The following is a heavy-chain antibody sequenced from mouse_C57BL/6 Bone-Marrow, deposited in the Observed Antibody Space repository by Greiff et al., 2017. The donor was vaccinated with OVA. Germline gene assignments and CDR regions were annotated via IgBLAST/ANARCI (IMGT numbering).Heavy chain of an antibody. CDR1: GYTFTSSG. D-gene: IGHD1-1*02. CDR3: ARKEVLWPYYFDY. V-gene: IGHV1-81*01. J-gene: IGHJ2*01. Sequence: QVQLQQSGAELARPGASVKLSCKASGYTFTSSGISWVKQRTGQGLEWIGEIYPRSGNTYYNEKFKGKATLTADKSSSPAYMELRSLTSEDSAFYFCARKEVLWPYYFDYWGQGTTLTVSS. CDR2: IYPRSGNT.